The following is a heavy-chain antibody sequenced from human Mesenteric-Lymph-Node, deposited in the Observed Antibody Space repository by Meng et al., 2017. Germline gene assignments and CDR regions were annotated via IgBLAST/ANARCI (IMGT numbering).Heavy chain of an antibody. J-gene: IGHJ4*02. CDR2: IYHSGST. Sequence: LEESGPGLVKPSGTLSLTCTVSGGSISSNGYYWDWVRQPPGKGLEWIGAIYHSGSTSYNPSLQSRVTMFVDTSKNQFSLMLTPVTATDTAVYYCARRRGGSGRDCWGQGTLVTVSS. CDR3: ARRRGGSGRDC. D-gene: IGHD3-10*01. V-gene: IGHV4-39*01. CDR1: GGSISSNGYY.